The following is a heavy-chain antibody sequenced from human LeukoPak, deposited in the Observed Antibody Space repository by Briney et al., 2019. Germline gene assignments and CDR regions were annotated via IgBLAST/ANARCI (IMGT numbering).Heavy chain of an antibody. D-gene: IGHD1-26*01. Sequence: GASVKVSCKASAYTFTSYGFSWVRQPPGQGLEWMGWISAYNGNTNYSHKLQGRVTMTTDTSTSTAYMELRSLRSDDTAVYYCARDRDGSYFASDFDYWGQGTLVTVSS. CDR1: AYTFTSYG. V-gene: IGHV1-18*01. CDR2: ISAYNGNT. J-gene: IGHJ4*02. CDR3: ARDRDGSYFASDFDY.